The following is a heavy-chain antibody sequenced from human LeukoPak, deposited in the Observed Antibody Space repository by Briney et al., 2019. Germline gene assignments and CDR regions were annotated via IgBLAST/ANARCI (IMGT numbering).Heavy chain of an antibody. CDR3: ARDEARVLDY. Sequence: SETLSLTCTVSGASIRSHYWSWIRQPPGKGLEWIGYMYYSGNSNYNPALKSRVTISVDTSKNQFSLKLNSVTAADTAVYYCARDEARVLDYWGQGTLVTVSS. J-gene: IGHJ4*02. CDR2: MYYSGNS. CDR1: GASIRSHY. V-gene: IGHV4-59*11.